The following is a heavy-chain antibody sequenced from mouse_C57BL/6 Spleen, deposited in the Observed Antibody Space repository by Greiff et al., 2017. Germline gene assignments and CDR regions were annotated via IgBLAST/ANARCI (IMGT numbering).Heavy chain of an antibody. J-gene: IGHJ2*01. D-gene: IGHD4-1*01. CDR2: ILPGSGST. V-gene: IGHV1-9*01. CDR3: ARRGGKLDYFCY. CDR1: GYTFTGYW. Sequence: QVQLQQSGAELMKPGASVTLSCKATGYTFTGYWIEWVKQRPGHGLEWIGEILPGSGSTNYTEKFKGKATFTAGPSSNTAYMQLSSLTTEDSAIYYCARRGGKLDYFCYWGQGTTLTDSS.